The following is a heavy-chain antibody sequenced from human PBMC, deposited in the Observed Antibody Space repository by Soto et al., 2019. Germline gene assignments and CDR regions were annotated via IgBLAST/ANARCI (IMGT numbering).Heavy chain of an antibody. CDR3: AREAAAGTFDY. CDR2: MNPNSGNT. D-gene: IGHD6-13*01. Sequence: ASVKVSCKASGYTFTSYDINWVRQASGQGLEWMGWMNPNSGNTGYAQKFQGRVTMTRSPSITTAYMELSSLRSDDTAVYYCAREAAAGTFDYWGQGTLVTVS. V-gene: IGHV1-8*01. CDR1: GYTFTSYD. J-gene: IGHJ4*02.